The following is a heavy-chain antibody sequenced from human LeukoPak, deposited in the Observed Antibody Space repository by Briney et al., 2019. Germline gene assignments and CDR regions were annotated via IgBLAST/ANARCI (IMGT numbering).Heavy chain of an antibody. CDR3: ARDTAMVTYWFDP. J-gene: IGHJ5*02. V-gene: IGHV1-2*02. Sequence: TSVKVSCKASGYTFTGYYMHWVRQAPGQGLEWMGWINPNSGGTNYAQKFQGRVTMTRDTSISTAYMELSRLRSDDTAVYYCARDTAMVTYWFDPWGQGTLVTVSS. D-gene: IGHD5-18*01. CDR1: GYTFTGYY. CDR2: INPNSGGT.